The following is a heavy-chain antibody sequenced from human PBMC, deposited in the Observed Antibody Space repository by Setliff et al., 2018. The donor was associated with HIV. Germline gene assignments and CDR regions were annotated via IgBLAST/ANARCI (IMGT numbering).Heavy chain of an antibody. J-gene: IGHJ1*01. V-gene: IGHV4-39*01. CDR2: VYYSGTT. CDR1: GGSISSSSYY. CDR3: ASRGIVVVTMSMPDEFFVH. Sequence: PSETLSLTCTVSGGSISSSSYYWGWVRQPPGKGLEWIGSVYYSGTTYYNPSLTSRVTISVDRSRNQFSLTLNSVTAAGTATYYCASRGIVVVTMSMPDEFFVHWGHGTLVTVSS. D-gene: IGHD2-21*02.